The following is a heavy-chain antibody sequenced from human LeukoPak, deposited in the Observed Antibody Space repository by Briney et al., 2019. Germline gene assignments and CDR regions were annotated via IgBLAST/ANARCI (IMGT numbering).Heavy chain of an antibody. J-gene: IGHJ4*02. CDR2: IYNSGST. D-gene: IGHD5-18*01. V-gene: IGHV4-59*11. CDR1: GGSFRGHY. Sequence: PSETLSLTCTVSGGSFRGHYWSWIRQPPGKGLEWIGYIYNSGSTNYNPSFKSRVTISVDTSKNRFSLKMTSVTAADTAVYYCARGGYSYGYDDDFEYWGQGILVTVSS. CDR3: ARGGYSYGYDDDFEY.